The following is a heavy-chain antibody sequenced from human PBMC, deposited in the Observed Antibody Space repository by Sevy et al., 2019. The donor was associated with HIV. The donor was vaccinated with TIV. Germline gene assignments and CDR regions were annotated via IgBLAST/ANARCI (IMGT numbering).Heavy chain of an antibody. D-gene: IGHD3-16*01. CDR1: GYTFTGYY. CDR3: ARDLAVGGGRPIYYYYYGMDV. J-gene: IGHJ6*02. Sequence: ASVKVSCKASGYTFTGYYMHWVRQAPRQGLEWMGWINPNSGGTNYEQKFQGGVTMTRDTSISTAYMELSRLDSDDTAVYYWARDLAVGGGRPIYYYYYGMDVWGQGTTVTVSS. V-gene: IGHV1-2*02. CDR2: INPNSGGT.